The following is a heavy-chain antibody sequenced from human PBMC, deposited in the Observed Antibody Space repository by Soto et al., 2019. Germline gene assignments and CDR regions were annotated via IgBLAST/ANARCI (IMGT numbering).Heavy chain of an antibody. CDR3: ARTVTVAGILVYAFDI. D-gene: IGHD6-19*01. J-gene: IGHJ3*02. Sequence: GGSLRLSCAASGFTVSSNYMSWVRQAPGKGLEWVSVIYSGGSTYYADSVKGRFTISRHNSKNTLYLQMNSLRAEDTAVYYCARTVTVAGILVYAFDIWGQGTMVTVSS. V-gene: IGHV3-53*04. CDR2: IYSGGST. CDR1: GFTVSSNY.